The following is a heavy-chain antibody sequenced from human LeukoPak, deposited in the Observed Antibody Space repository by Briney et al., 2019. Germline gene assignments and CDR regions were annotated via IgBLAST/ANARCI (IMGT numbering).Heavy chain of an antibody. V-gene: IGHV1-2*06. CDR1: GYTFIDYY. CDR2: INVKSGAT. Sequence: ASVKVSCKASGYTFIDYYFNWVRQAPGQGPEWMGRINVKSGATDYAQKFQGRVTVTRDTSISTAYMELSSLTSDDTAVYYCARVGRESSTGWLDYWGQGTLVTVSS. J-gene: IGHJ4*02. CDR3: ARVGRESSTGWLDY. D-gene: IGHD6-19*01.